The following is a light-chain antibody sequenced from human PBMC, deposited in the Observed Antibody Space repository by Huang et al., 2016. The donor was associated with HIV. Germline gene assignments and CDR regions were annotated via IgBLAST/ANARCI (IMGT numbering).Light chain of an antibody. Sequence: DIQMTQSPSSLSTSVGDRVTITCRASQSISSYLNWYQQKPGKAPKLLIYAASRLQSGVPSRFRGSGSWTDVTLTISSLQPEDFATYYCQQSYTTPQLTFGGGTKVEIK. CDR1: QSISSY. CDR3: QQSYTTPQLT. J-gene: IGKJ4*01. CDR2: AAS. V-gene: IGKV1-39*01.